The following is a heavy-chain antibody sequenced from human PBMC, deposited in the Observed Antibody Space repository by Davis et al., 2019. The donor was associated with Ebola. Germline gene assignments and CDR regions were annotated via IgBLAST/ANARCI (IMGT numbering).Heavy chain of an antibody. CDR2: IKQDGSEK. V-gene: IGHV3-7*03. D-gene: IGHD3-16*01. J-gene: IGHJ4*02. CDR3: ARKSTFFDY. Sequence: GESLKISCAASGFTLNKYWMSWVRQAPGKGLEWVANIKQDGSEKYYVDSVKGRFTISRDNAKNSLFLQMNSLRAEDTAVYYCARKSTFFDYWGQGTRVTVSS. CDR1: GFTLNKYW.